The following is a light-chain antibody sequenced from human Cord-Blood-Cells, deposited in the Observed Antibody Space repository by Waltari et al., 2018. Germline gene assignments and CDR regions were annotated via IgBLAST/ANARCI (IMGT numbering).Light chain of an antibody. V-gene: IGLV2-14*03. CDR2: DVS. Sequence: QSALTQPASVSRSPGQSITISCPGTSSDAGGYNYVSWYQHHPGKATKLMIYDVSNLPSGVSNLFSGSKSGNTASLTISGLQAEDEADYYCSSYTSSSTVVFGGGTKLTVL. CDR3: SSYTSSSTVV. J-gene: IGLJ2*01. CDR1: SSDAGGYNY.